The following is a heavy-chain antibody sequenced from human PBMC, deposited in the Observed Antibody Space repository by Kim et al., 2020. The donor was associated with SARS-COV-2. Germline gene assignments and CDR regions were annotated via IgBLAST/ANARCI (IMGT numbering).Heavy chain of an antibody. CDR2: IYYSGST. CDR3: ARLGEIWIAGDYGDYPAAALNLLGNYYCDY. D-gene: IGHD4-17*01. J-gene: IGHJ4*02. V-gene: IGHV4-39*01. Sequence: SETLSLTCTVSGGSISSSSYYWGWIRQPPGKGLEWIGSIYYSGSTYYNPSLKSRVTISVDTSKNQFSLKLSSVTAADTAVYYCARLGEIWIAGDYGDYPAAALNLLGNYYCDYWGQGTLVTVSS. CDR1: GGSISSSSYY.